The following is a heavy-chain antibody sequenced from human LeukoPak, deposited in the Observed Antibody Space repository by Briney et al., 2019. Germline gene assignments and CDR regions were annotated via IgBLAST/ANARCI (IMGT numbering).Heavy chain of an antibody. V-gene: IGHV3-11*01. CDR2: ISSSGSAI. CDR3: ATDIVATSGDY. Sequence: GGSLRLSCAASGFSFTDYYKSWIRQAPGKGLEWVSYISSSGSAIYYADSVRGRFTISRDNARNSMFLQMDGLRAEDTAMYYCATDIVATSGDYWGQGTLVTVSS. D-gene: IGHD5-12*01. CDR1: GFSFTDYY. J-gene: IGHJ4*02.